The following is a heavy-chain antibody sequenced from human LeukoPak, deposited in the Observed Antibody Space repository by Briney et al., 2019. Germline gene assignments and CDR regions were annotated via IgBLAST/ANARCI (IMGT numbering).Heavy chain of an antibody. CDR3: AKNPYCGGDCYSSRGDY. J-gene: IGHJ4*02. V-gene: IGHV3-23*01. Sequence: GGSLRLSCAASGFTFSSYGMSWVRQAPGKGLEWVSGISGSGGTTYYADSVKGRFTISRDNSKNTLHLQMNSLRAEDTAVYYCAKNPYCGGDCYSSRGDYWGQGTLVTVSS. CDR1: GFTFSSYG. D-gene: IGHD2-21*02. CDR2: ISGSGGTT.